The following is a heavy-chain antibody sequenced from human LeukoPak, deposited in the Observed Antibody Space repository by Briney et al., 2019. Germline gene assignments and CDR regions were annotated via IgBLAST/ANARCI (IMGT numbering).Heavy chain of an antibody. CDR3: ARLRIAAAGWFDP. Sequence: GGSLRLSCAASGFTFSSYWMSWVRQAPGKGLEWVANIKQDGSEKYHVDSVKGRFTISRDNAKNSLYLQMNSLRAEDTAVYYCARLRIAAAGWFDPWGQGTLVTVSS. CDR2: IKQDGSEK. V-gene: IGHV3-7*03. CDR1: GFTFSSYW. J-gene: IGHJ5*02. D-gene: IGHD6-13*01.